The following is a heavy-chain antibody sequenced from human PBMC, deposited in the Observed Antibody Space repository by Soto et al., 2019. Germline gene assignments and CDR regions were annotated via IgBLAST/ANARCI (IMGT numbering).Heavy chain of an antibody. CDR2: IGTAGDT. D-gene: IGHD1-1*01. J-gene: IGHJ6*02. CDR1: GFTFSSYD. Sequence: GGSLRLSCAASGFTFSSYDMHWVRQATGKGLEWVSAIGTAGDTYYTGSVKGRFTISRENAKNSLYLQMNSLRAGDTAVYYCARVSTGYYYYGMDVWGQGTTVTVSS. CDR3: ARVSTGYYYYGMDV. V-gene: IGHV3-13*01.